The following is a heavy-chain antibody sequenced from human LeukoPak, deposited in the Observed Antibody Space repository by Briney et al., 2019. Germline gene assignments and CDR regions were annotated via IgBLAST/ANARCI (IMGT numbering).Heavy chain of an antibody. D-gene: IGHD3-10*01. J-gene: IGHJ4*02. CDR1: GGSISSYY. CDR2: IYYSGST. CDR3: ARVGAMVRGVLGVGYFDY. V-gene: IGHV4-59*01. Sequence: SETLSLTCTVSGGSISSYYWSWIRQPPGKGLEWIGYIYYSGSTNYNPSLKSRVTISVDTSKNQFSLKLSSVTAADTAVYYCARVGAMVRGVLGVGYFDYWGQGTLVTVSS.